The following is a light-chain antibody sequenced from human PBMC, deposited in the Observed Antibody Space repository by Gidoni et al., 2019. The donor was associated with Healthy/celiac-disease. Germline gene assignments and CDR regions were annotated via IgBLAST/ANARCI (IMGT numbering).Light chain of an antibody. CDR1: SSNIGAGYD. J-gene: IGLJ2*01. CDR3: QSYDSRLSGVV. V-gene: IGLV1-40*01. Sequence: QSVLTQPPSVSGAPGQRVTISCTGSSSNIGAGYDVHWYQQLPGTAPKLLSYGNSNRPSGVPDRFSGSKSGTSASLAITGLQAEDEADYYCQSYDSRLSGVVFGGGTKLTVI. CDR2: GNS.